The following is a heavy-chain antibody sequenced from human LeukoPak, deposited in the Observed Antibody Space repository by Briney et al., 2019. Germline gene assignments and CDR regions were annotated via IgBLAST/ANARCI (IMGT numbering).Heavy chain of an antibody. CDR1: GGSISSSNW. V-gene: IGHV4-4*02. Sequence: SGTLSLTCAVSGGSISSSNWWSWVRQPPGKGLEWIGEIYHSGSTNYNPSLKSRVTISVAESKNQFSLKLSSVTAADTAVYYCARDRTTVAGRVGPGFDPWGQGTLVTVSS. D-gene: IGHD6-19*01. CDR2: IYHSGST. CDR3: ARDRTTVAGRVGPGFDP. J-gene: IGHJ5*02.